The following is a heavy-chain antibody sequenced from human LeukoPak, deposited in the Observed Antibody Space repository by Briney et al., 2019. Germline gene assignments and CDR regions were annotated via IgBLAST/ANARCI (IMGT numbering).Heavy chain of an antibody. J-gene: IGHJ4*02. V-gene: IGHV3-11*05. CDR3: ARAFVVAVAGYDY. Sequence: GGSLRLSCAASGFTFSDYYMSWIRQAPGKGLEWVSYISISSSYTNYAHSVKGRFTISRDNAKNSLYLQMNSLRAEDTAVYYCARAFVVAVAGYDYWGEGTLVTVSS. CDR2: ISISSSYT. CDR1: GFTFSDYY. D-gene: IGHD6-19*01.